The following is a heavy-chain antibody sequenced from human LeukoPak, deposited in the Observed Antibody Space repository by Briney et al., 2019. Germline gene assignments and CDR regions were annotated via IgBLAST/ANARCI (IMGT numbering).Heavy chain of an antibody. D-gene: IGHD6-19*01. J-gene: IGHJ4*02. V-gene: IGHV4-39*07. CDR3: ARGAWLVQRIDY. CDR1: GGSISSSSYY. Sequence: SETLSLTCTVSGGSISSSSYYWGWIRQPPGKGLEWIGSIYYSGSTYYNPSLKSRVTISVDTSKNQFSLKMSSVTAADTAVYYCARGAWLVQRIDYWGQGTLVTVSS. CDR2: IYYSGST.